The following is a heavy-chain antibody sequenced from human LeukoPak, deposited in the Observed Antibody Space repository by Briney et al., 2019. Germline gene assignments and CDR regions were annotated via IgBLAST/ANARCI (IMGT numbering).Heavy chain of an antibody. CDR1: GGSISSSSYY. V-gene: IGHV4-39*07. D-gene: IGHD1-26*01. CDR3: ASIISGSYGL. CDR2: IYYSGST. J-gene: IGHJ4*02. Sequence: SETLSLTCTVSGGSISSSSYYWGWIRQPPGKGLEWIGSIYYSGSTYYNPSLKSRVTISVDTSKNQFSLKLSSVTAADTAVYYCASIISGSYGLWGQGTLVTVSS.